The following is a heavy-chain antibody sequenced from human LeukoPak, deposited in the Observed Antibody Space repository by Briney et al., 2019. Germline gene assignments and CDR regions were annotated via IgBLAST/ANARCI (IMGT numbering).Heavy chain of an antibody. Sequence: PGGSLRLSCAASGFTFSNYWMSWVRQAPGKGLEWVSVITGSGGVTHYAGSVKGRFTISRDNSKNTLYLQMNNLRVEDTARYYCAKDGLYYDGSTHIYYFDYWGQGTLVAVSS. V-gene: IGHV3-23*01. J-gene: IGHJ4*02. CDR3: AKDGLYYDGSTHIYYFDY. CDR1: GFTFSNYW. CDR2: ITGSGGVT. D-gene: IGHD3-22*01.